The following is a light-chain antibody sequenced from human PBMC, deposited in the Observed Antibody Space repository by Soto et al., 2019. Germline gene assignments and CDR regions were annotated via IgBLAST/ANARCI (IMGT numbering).Light chain of an antibody. Sequence: QAVVTQPPSVSAAPGQKVTISCSGSSSNIGNNYVSWYQQLPGTAPKLLIYDNNKRPSGIPDRFSGSKSGTSATLGITGLQTGDEADDYCGTWDSSLSAYVVFGGGTKLTVL. CDR3: GTWDSSLSAYVV. CDR2: DNN. V-gene: IGLV1-51*01. CDR1: SSNIGNNY. J-gene: IGLJ2*01.